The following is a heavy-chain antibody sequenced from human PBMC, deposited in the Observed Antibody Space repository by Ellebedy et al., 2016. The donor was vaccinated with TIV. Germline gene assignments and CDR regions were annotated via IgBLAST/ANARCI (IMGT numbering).Heavy chain of an antibody. J-gene: IGHJ3*02. V-gene: IGHV3-21*01. CDR3: ANYRGAFDI. Sequence: GGSLRLXCVASELSFTSDSLNWVRQAPGRGLEWVSSISSSSKYKLYTDSVKGRFPISRDNARKSLYLHLDSLRAEDTAVYYCANYRGAFDIWGQGTLVTVSA. D-gene: IGHD1-14*01. CDR1: ELSFTSDS. CDR2: ISSSSKYK.